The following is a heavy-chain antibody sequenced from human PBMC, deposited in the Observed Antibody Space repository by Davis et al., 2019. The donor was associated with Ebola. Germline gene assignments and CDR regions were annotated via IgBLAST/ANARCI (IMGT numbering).Heavy chain of an antibody. CDR1: GFTFSRYW. Sequence: GESLKISCAASGFTFSRYWMHWVRQAPGKGLVWVSRINSDGSIRDYADSVKGRFTISRDNAKNTLYFQMNSLRAEDTAVYYCASLGSYYYGMDVWGQGTTVTVSS. J-gene: IGHJ6*02. CDR3: ASLGSYYYGMDV. D-gene: IGHD2-15*01. CDR2: INSDGSIR. V-gene: IGHV3-74*01.